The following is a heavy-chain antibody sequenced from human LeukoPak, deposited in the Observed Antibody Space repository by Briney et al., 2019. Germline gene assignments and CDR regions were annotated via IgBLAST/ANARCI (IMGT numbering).Heavy chain of an antibody. J-gene: IGHJ5*02. D-gene: IGHD2-2*01. CDR3: VRDFTPYCSSTSCSWFDP. V-gene: IGHV1-18*01. CDR2: IIAYSGDT. Sequence: ASVKVSCKASGYTFSSYSISCVRQGPGQGLEWVGWIIAYSGDTIYTQKLQGRVTMTTDTSTSTDYMELWSLRSDDTAVYYCVRDFTPYCSSTSCSWFDPWGQGTLVTVSS. CDR1: GYTFSSYS.